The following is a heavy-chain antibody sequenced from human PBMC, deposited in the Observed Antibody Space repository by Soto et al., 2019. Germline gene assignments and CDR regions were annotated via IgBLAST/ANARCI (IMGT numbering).Heavy chain of an antibody. CDR1: GASISSGGYY. V-gene: IGHV4-31*04. CDR2: IYYSGRT. CDR3: AQYQVSYFDY. D-gene: IGHD2-2*01. J-gene: IGHJ4*01. Sequence: QVRLQESGPGLVKPSQTLSLTCTVSGASISSGGYYWSWIRQLPGEGLEWVGYIYYSGRTYYNPSRKSRLSMCLDASAHQFSLMLSSVNAADTAVYYCAQYQVSYFDYWGLGTLVTVSS.